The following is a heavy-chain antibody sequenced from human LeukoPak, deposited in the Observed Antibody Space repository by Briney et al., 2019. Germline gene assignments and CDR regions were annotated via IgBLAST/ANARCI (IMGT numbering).Heavy chain of an antibody. CDR3: ARVGGYSSSWYRVLVGHHDY. Sequence: PGGSLRLSCAVSGFTFSSYSMTWVRQAPGKGLEWVSSISSSSSYVYYADSVKGRFTISRDNAKNSLYLQMNSLRAEDTAVYYCARVGGYSSSWYRVLVGHHDYWGQGTLVTVSS. CDR1: GFTFSSYS. J-gene: IGHJ4*02. D-gene: IGHD6-13*01. V-gene: IGHV3-21*01. CDR2: ISSSSSYV.